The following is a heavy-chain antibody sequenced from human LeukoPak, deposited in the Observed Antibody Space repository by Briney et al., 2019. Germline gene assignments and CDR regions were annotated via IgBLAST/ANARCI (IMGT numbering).Heavy chain of an antibody. D-gene: IGHD6-13*01. CDR1: GYTFTGYY. J-gene: IGHJ4*02. Sequence: ASVKVSCKASGYTFTGYYMHWVRQAPGQGLEWMGWINPNSGGTNYAQKFQGRVTMTRDTSISTAYVELSRLRSDDTAVYYWASLGGYSNSKYYFDYWGQGTLVTVS. V-gene: IGHV1-2*02. CDR3: ASLGGYSNSKYYFDY. CDR2: INPNSGGT.